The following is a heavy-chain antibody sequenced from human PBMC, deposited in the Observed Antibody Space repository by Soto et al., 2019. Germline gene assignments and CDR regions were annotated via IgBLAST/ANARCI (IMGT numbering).Heavy chain of an antibody. Sequence: QVTLKESGPVLVKPTETLTLTCTVSGFSLSNPGMGVSWIRLPPGKALEWLAHIFSIDEKSYSTSLKSRLTISKATSKSQVVLTMTNMESVDTATYFCARTPYHRLYGMDVWGQGTTVAVSS. J-gene: IGHJ6*02. D-gene: IGHD2-2*01. CDR3: ARTPYHRLYGMDV. V-gene: IGHV2-26*01. CDR1: GFSLSNPGMG. CDR2: IFSIDEK.